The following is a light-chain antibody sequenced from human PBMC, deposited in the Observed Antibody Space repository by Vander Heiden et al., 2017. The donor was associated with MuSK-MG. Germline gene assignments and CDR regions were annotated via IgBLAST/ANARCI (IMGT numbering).Light chain of an antibody. CDR2: GAS. Sequence: EIVSTQSPGTLSLSPGERATLSCRASQSVNSRYLAWYQQKPGQAPRLLIYGASSRATGIPDRFSGSGSGTDFTLTISRLEPEDFAVYYCQQYGSSPPYTFGQGTKLEIK. V-gene: IGKV3-20*01. CDR3: QQYGSSPPYT. J-gene: IGKJ2*01. CDR1: QSVNSRY.